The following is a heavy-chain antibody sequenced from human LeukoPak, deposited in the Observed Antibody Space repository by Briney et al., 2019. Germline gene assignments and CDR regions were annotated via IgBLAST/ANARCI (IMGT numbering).Heavy chain of an antibody. CDR3: ARATIQQFHMDV. D-gene: IGHD2-21*01. CDR2: INAGNGNT. CDR1: GYTFTSYA. Sequence: ASVKVSCKASGYTFTSYAMYWVRQAPGQRLEWMGWINAGNGNTKYSQKLQGRVTFTRDTSASTAYMELSSLRSEDTAVYYCARATIQQFHMDVWGKGTTVTVSS. V-gene: IGHV1-3*01. J-gene: IGHJ6*03.